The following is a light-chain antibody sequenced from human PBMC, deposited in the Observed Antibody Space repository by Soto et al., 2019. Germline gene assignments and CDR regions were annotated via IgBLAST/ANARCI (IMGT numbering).Light chain of an antibody. CDR1: QTITNL. CDR2: KAS. J-gene: IGKJ2*01. V-gene: IGKV1-5*03. CDR3: QQYYNTPPYT. Sequence: DIQLTQSPSTLSASVGDRVTITCRASQTITNLLAWFQRKPGKAPEILIYKASSLQSGVPSRFSGSGSGTDFTLTISSLQAEDVAVYYCQQYYNTPPYTFGLGTKV.